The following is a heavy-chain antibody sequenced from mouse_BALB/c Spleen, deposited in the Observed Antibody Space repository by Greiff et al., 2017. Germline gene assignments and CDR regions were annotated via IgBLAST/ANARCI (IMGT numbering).Heavy chain of an antibody. V-gene: IGHV2-9*02. D-gene: IGHD2-14*01. CDR2: IWAGGST. CDR3: ARDRDYRYDGGYAMDY. CDR1: GFSLTSYG. J-gene: IGHJ4*01. Sequence: VKLMESGPGLVVPSQSLSITCTVSGFSLTSYGVHWVRQPPGKGLEWLGVIWAGGSTNYNSALMSRLSISKDNSKSQVFLKMNSLQTDDTAMYYCARDRDYRYDGGYAMDYWGQGTSVTVSS.